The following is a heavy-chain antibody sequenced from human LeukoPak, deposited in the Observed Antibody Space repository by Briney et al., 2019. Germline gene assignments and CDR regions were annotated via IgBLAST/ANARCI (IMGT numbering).Heavy chain of an antibody. CDR1: GDSISSDTYY. CDR3: ARLQRRGGVPY. Sequence: PSETLSLTCTVSGDSISSDTYYWDWIRQPAGKGLEWSGRMYTSGSTNYHPSLKSRFNISADTSKNQFYLELSSVTASDTAVYYCARLQRRGGVPYWGQGTLVTVSS. CDR2: MYTSGST. J-gene: IGHJ1*01. V-gene: IGHV4-61*02. D-gene: IGHD3-16*01.